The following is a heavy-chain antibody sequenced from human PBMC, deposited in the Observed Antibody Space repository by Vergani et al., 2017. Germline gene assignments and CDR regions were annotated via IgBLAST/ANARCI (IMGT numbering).Heavy chain of an antibody. V-gene: IGHV1-69*13. Sequence: QVQPVQSGAEVKKPGSSVKVSCKASGGTFSSYAISWVRQAPGQGLEWMGRIIPIFGTANYAQKFQGRVTITADESTSTAYMELSSLRSEDTAVYYCARDXGYYYDSSGYGTDYWGQGTLVTVSS. CDR3: ARDXGYYYDSSGYGTDY. D-gene: IGHD3-22*01. CDR1: GGTFSSYA. CDR2: IIPIFGTA. J-gene: IGHJ4*02.